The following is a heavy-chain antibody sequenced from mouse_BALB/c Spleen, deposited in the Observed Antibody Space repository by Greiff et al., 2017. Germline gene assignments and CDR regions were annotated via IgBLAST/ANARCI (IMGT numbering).Heavy chain of an antibody. CDR1: GFTFSSYA. D-gene: IGHD2-14*01. CDR3: ARGDYRYPSAMDY. CDR2: ISSGGSYT. Sequence: EVKVVESGGGLVKPGGSLKLSCAASGFTFSSYAMSWVRQSPEKRLEWVAEISSGGSYTYYPDTVTGRFTISRDNAKNTLYLEMSSLRSEDTAMYYCARGDYRYPSAMDYWGQGTSVTVSS. J-gene: IGHJ4*01. V-gene: IGHV5-9-4*01.